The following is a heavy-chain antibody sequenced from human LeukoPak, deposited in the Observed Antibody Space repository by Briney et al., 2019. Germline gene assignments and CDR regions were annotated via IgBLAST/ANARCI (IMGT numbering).Heavy chain of an antibody. J-gene: IGHJ4*02. CDR2: KHDGGET. CDR3: TRSGIYSSAWSDY. D-gene: IGHD6-19*01. V-gene: IGHV3-7*01. CDR1: GFTFSNYW. Sequence: GGSLRLSCVASGFTFSNYWMSLKHDGGETYYVESVRGRFTISRDNAKNAVFLQMNSLRDEDTAVYYCTRSGIYSSAWSDYWGQGTLISVSS.